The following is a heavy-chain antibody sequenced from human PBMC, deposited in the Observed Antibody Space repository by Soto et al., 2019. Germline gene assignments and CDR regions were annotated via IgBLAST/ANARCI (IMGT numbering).Heavy chain of an antibody. CDR3: ARDAGESRYYGMDV. CDR1: GASTSSENW. D-gene: IGHD2-21*01. V-gene: IGHV4-4*02. Sequence: QVQLQESGPALVKPSGTLSLACTVSGASTSSENWWSWVRQAPGKGLEWIGEIYHSGATHYSPSLKSRVTISLDKSKNQFFLKLDSVTAADSAVYYCARDAGESRYYGMDVWGQGTKVTVS. J-gene: IGHJ6*02. CDR2: IYHSGAT.